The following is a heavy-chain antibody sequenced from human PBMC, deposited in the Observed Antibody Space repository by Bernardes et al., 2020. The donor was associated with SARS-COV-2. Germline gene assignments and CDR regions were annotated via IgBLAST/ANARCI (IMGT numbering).Heavy chain of an antibody. CDR1: GGSISSYY. CDR2: IYYSGST. J-gene: IGHJ3*02. Sequence: SETLSLTCTVSGGSISSYYWSWIRQPPGKGLEWIGYIYYSGSTNYNPSLKSRVTISVDTSKNQFSLKLSSVTAADTAVYYCARVPIVATPDDAFDIWGQGTMVTVSS. D-gene: IGHD5-12*01. V-gene: IGHV4-59*01. CDR3: ARVPIVATPDDAFDI.